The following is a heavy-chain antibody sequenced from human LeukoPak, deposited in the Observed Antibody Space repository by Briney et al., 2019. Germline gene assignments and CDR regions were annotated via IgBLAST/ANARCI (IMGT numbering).Heavy chain of an antibody. Sequence: PGGSLRLSCAASGFTFDYYAMHWVRQAPGKGLEWVSGISWNSGSIGYADSVKGRFTISRDNAKDSLYLQMNSLRAEDTALYYCAKGLRGTIPRGGPFDYWGQGTLVTVSS. V-gene: IGHV3-9*01. J-gene: IGHJ4*02. CDR3: AKGLRGTIPRGGPFDY. CDR2: ISWNSGSI. CDR1: GFTFDYYA. D-gene: IGHD3-10*01.